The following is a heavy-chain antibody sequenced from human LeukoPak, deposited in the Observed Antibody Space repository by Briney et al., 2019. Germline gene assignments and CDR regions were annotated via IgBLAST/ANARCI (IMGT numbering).Heavy chain of an antibody. J-gene: IGHJ1*01. CDR3: ASGMIPFQE. V-gene: IGHV4-34*01. CDR2: INHSGST. Sequence: SQTLSLTCAVYGGSFSGHCWSWIRQPPGKGLEWIGEINHSGSTNYNPSLKSRVSISVDTSKNQFSLKVSSVTAADTAVYYCASGMIPFQEWGQGTLVIVSS. D-gene: IGHD3-22*01. CDR1: GGSFSGHC.